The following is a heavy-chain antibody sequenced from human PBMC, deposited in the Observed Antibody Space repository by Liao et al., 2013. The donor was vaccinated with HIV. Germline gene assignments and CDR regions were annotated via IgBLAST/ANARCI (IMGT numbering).Heavy chain of an antibody. V-gene: IGHV4-34*01. CDR1: GGSFSGYY. CDR2: INHSGST. Sequence: QVQLKQWGAGLLKPSETLSLTCAVYGGSFSGYYWSWIRQPPGKGLEWIGEINHSGSTNYNPSLKSRVTISVDTSKNQFSLKVTSVTAADTAVYYCARGHYYHSSGYYPFYAFDIWGQGTMVTVSS. CDR3: ARGHYYHSSGYYPFYAFDI. D-gene: IGHD3-22*01. J-gene: IGHJ3*02.